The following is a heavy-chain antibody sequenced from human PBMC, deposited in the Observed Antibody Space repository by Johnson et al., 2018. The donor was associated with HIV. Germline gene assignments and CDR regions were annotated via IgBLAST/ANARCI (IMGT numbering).Heavy chain of an antibody. CDR2: ISYDGSNK. CDR3: ARALSGSGYYPGAFDI. CDR1: GFTFTTYS. V-gene: IGHV3-30-3*01. Sequence: QVQLVESGGGLVQPGGSLRLSCAASGFTFTTYSMHWVRQAPGTGLEWVAVISYDGSNKYYADSVKGRFTISRDNAKNSLYLQMNSLRAEDTAVYHCARALSGSGYYPGAFDIWGQGTMVTVSS. J-gene: IGHJ3*02. D-gene: IGHD3-22*01.